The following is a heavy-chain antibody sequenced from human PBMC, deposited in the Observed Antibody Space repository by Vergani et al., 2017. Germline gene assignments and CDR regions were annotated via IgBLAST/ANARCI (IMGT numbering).Heavy chain of an antibody. CDR2: IIPIFGTA. V-gene: IGHV1-69*13. CDR3: ARDQVVVASRIYYFDY. Sequence: QVQLVQSGAEVKKPGSSVKVSCKASGGTFSSYAISWVRQAPGQGLEWMGRIIPIFGTANYAQKFQGRVTFTADDSRSTAYMELSSVRSEDTAVYYCARDQVVVASRIYYFDYWGQGTLVTVSS. D-gene: IGHD2-15*01. CDR1: GGTFSSYA. J-gene: IGHJ4*02.